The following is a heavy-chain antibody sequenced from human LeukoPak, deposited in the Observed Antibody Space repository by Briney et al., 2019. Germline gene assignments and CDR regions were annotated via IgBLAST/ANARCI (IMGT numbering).Heavy chain of an antibody. CDR1: GFTFSSYG. CDR2: IRYDGHNK. Sequence: GGSLRHSCAASGFTFSSYGMHWVRQAPGKGLDWVAFIRYDGHNKYYADSVKGRFTISRDNSKNTLYLQMNSLRAEDTAVYYCARVGDRSGYLIYSFDYWGQGTLVTVSS. J-gene: IGHJ4*02. CDR3: ARVGDRSGYLIYSFDY. V-gene: IGHV3-30*02. D-gene: IGHD3-22*01.